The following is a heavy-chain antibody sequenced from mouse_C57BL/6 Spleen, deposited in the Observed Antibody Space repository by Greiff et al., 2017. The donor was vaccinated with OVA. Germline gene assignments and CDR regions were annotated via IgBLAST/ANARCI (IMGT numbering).Heavy chain of an antibody. J-gene: IGHJ2*01. Sequence: VKLQQSGAELARPGASVKMSCKASGYTFTSYTMHWVKQRPGQGLEWIGYINPSSGYTKYNQKFKDKATLTADKSSSTAYMQLSSLTSEDSAVYYCARGGDSSGYFDYWGQGTTLTVSS. D-gene: IGHD3-2*02. CDR1: GYTFTSYT. V-gene: IGHV1-4*01. CDR3: ARGGDSSGYFDY. CDR2: INPSSGYT.